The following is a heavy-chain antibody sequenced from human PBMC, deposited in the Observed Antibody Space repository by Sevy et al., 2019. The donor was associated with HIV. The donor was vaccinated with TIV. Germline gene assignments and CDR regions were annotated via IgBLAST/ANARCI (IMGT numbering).Heavy chain of an antibody. Sequence: GGSLRLSCETSGFSVKDYRMHWVRQAPGKGLEWVANIKQDESEKYYVASVKGRFTISRDNAKNSVYLEMNSLRPEDTAIYYCAKGNSGSFDYWGQGTLVTVSS. V-gene: IGHV3-7*01. CDR2: IKQDESEK. CDR3: AKGNSGSFDY. CDR1: GFSVKDYR. J-gene: IGHJ4*02. D-gene: IGHD3-22*01.